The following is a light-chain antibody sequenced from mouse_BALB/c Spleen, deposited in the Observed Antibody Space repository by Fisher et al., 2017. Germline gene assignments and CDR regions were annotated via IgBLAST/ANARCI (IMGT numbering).Light chain of an antibody. V-gene: IGKV4-55*01. CDR3: HQWSSYPYT. CDR1: SSVSY. CDR2: DTS. Sequence: IVLTQSPALMSASPGEKVTMTCSASSSVSYMYWYQQKPGSSPRLLIYDTSNLASGVPVRFSGSGSGTSYSLTISSMEAEDAADYYCHQWSSYPYTFGGGTKLEIK. J-gene: IGKJ2*01.